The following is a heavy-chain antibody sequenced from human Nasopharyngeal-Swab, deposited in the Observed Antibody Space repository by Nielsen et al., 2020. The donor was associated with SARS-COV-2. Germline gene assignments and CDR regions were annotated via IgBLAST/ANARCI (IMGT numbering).Heavy chain of an antibody. CDR1: GFTVRSNY. CDR2: IYSDGST. CDR3: AGKYSNGWYRF. Sequence: GESLKISWDASGFTVRSNYMSWVRQAPGKGLEWVSVIYSDGSTSYADSVKGRFTISRDKSKNTLYLQMNSLRTEGTAVYYCAGKYSNGWYRFWGQGTLVTVSS. V-gene: IGHV3-53*01. J-gene: IGHJ4*02. D-gene: IGHD6-19*01.